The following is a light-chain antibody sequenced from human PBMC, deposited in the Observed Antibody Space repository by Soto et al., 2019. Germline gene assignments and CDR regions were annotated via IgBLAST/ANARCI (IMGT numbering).Light chain of an antibody. J-gene: IGLJ2*01. CDR2: AVS. CDR1: SSDVGGYNH. CDR3: CSYTSLSTVV. V-gene: IGLV2-14*01. Sequence: QSVLTQPASVSGSPGQSITISCTGTSSDVGGYNHVSWYQHSPGKAPKLILFAVSDRPSGVSHRFSGSKSGNTASLTISGLQADDEADYYSCSYTSLSTVVFGGGTKITVL.